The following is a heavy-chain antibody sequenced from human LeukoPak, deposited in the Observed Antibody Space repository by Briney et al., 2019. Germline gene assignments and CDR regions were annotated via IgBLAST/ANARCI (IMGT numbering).Heavy chain of an antibody. V-gene: IGHV4-59*12. CDR2: IYYSGST. CDR1: GGSISSYY. J-gene: IGHJ5*02. Sequence: SETLSLTCTVSGGSISSYYWSWIRQPPGKGLEWIGYIYYSGSTNYNPSLKSRVTISVDTSKNQFSLKLSSVTAADTAVYYCARDSVFSYGDYDWFDPWGQGTLVTVSS. CDR3: ARDSVFSYGDYDWFDP. D-gene: IGHD4-17*01.